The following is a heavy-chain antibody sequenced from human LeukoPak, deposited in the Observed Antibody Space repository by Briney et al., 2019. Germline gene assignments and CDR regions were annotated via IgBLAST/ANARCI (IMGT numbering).Heavy chain of an antibody. V-gene: IGHV4-34*01. J-gene: IGHJ4*02. CDR3: ARYGSGQIDY. CDR2: INHSGST. D-gene: IGHD3-10*01. CDR1: GGSFSGYY. Sequence: PSETLSLTCAVYGGSFSGYYWSWIRQPPGKGLEWIGEINHSGSTNYNPSLKSRVTISVDTSKNQFSLKLSSVTAADTAVYYCARYGSGQIDYWGQGTLVTVSS.